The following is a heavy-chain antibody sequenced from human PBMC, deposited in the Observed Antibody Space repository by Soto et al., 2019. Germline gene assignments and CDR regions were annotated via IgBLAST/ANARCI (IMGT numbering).Heavy chain of an antibody. J-gene: IGHJ6*02. V-gene: IGHV4-59*01. CDR2: IDASGNT. D-gene: IGHD1-20*01. CDR1: GGSISSYY. CDR3: ARYSNNWFQTEGMDV. Sequence: SXXTLSLPFTVSGGSISSYYWXWIPQPPGKGLEWIGYIDASGNTNYNPSLKSRVTMSADTSKKQFSLKLTSVTAADTAVYYCARYSNNWFQTEGMDVWGQGTTVTVSS.